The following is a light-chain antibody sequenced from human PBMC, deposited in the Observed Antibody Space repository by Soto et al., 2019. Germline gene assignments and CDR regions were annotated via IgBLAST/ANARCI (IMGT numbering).Light chain of an antibody. CDR2: KAS. CDR1: QSISSW. J-gene: IGKJ5*01. Sequence: DIQMTQSPSTLSASVGDRVTITCRASQSISSWLAWHQQKPGKAPKVLMYKASSLESGVPSRFSGSGSGTEFTLTISSLQPDDFATYYCQQYNIYPITFGQGTRLEIK. CDR3: QQYNIYPIT. V-gene: IGKV1-5*03.